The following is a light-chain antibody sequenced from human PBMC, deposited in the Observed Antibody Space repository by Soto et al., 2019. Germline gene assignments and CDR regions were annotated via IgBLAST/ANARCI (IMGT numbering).Light chain of an antibody. CDR3: QQYNSWPPIT. J-gene: IGKJ5*01. CDR1: ESVSSN. CDR2: GAS. V-gene: IGKV3-15*01. Sequence: EVAMTQSPATLSVSPGERATLSCRASESVSSNLAWYQQRPGQAPRLVIYGASTRATGIPARFSGGGSGTEFTLTISSLQSEDFAVYYCQQYNSWPPITFGQGTRLEIK.